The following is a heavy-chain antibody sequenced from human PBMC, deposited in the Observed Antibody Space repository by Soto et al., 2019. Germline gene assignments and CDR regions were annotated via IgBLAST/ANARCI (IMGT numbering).Heavy chain of an antibody. CDR1: GGTFSSYA. CDR3: AGPGDYYYYYGMDV. V-gene: IGHV1-69*12. J-gene: IGHJ6*02. CDR2: IIPIFGTA. Sequence: QVQLVQSGAEVKKPGSSVKVSCKASGGTFSSYAISWVRQAPGQGLEWMGGIIPIFGTANYAQKFQGRVTITADDSTSTAYMELSSLRSEDTAVYYCAGPGDYYYYYGMDVWGQGTTVTVSS.